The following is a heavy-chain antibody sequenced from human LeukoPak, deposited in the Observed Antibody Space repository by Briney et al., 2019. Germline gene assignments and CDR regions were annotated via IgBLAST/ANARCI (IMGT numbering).Heavy chain of an antibody. CDR1: GYTFTSYD. J-gene: IGHJ6*02. CDR3: ARGAPEEGYGMDV. Sequence: ASVRVSSKASGYTFTSYDINWVRQPPGKGLEWRGWMNPNSGNTGYAQKFQGRVTMTRNTSISTAYMELSSLRSEDTAVYYCARGAPEEGYGMDVWGQGTTVTVSS. V-gene: IGHV1-8*01. CDR2: MNPNSGNT.